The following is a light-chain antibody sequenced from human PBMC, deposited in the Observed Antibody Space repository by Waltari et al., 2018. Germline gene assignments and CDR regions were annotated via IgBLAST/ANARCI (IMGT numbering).Light chain of an antibody. V-gene: IGKV1-5*03. Sequence: DIQMTQSPSPLSASVGDQVTFTCRASESISTWLAWYQQRPGKAPKLLIYKASYLETGVPSRFSGSGSGTEFILTISSLRPDDSATYYCQQYSNYYTFGQGTKLEIK. J-gene: IGKJ2*01. CDR1: ESISTW. CDR2: KAS. CDR3: QQYSNYYT.